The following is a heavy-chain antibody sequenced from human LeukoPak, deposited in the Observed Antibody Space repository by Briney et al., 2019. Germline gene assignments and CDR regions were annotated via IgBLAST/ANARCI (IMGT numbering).Heavy chain of an antibody. CDR2: IYPGDSDT. D-gene: IGHD2-15*01. CDR1: GYSFTSYW. CDR3: ARRCSGGSCGKDDAFDI. J-gene: IGHJ3*02. V-gene: IGHV5-51*01. Sequence: GESLKISCKGSGYSFTSYWIGWVRQMPGKGLEWMGIIYPGDSDTRYSPSFQGQVTISADKSISTAYLQWSSLKASDTAMYYCARRCSGGSCGKDDAFDIWGQGAMVTVSS.